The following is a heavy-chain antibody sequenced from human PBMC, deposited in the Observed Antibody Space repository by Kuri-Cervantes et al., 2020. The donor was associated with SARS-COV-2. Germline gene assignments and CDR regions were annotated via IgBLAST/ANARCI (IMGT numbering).Heavy chain of an antibody. V-gene: IGHV3-21*01. CDR3: ARGFDGYNSDYFDY. CDR1: GFTFSSYS. Sequence: GESLKISCAASGFTFSSYSMNWVRQAPGKGLEWVSSISSSSSYTYYADSVKGRFTISRDNAKNSLYLQMNSLRAEDTAVYYCARGFDGYNSDYFDYWGQGTLVTVSS. J-gene: IGHJ4*02. CDR2: ISSSSSYT. D-gene: IGHD5-24*01.